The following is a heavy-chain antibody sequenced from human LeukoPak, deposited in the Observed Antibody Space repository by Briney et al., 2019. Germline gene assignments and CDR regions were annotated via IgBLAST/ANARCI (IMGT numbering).Heavy chain of an antibody. D-gene: IGHD1-26*01. CDR3: AKGGNYYNFDY. CDR1: GYSISSGYY. V-gene: IGHV4-38-2*01. CDR2: VYHSGST. Sequence: SETLSLTCAVSGYSISSGYYWGWIRQPPGKGLEWIGSVYHSGSTYYNPSLKSRVTISVDTSKNQFSLKLSSVTAADTAVYYCAKGGNYYNFDYWGQGTLVTVSS. J-gene: IGHJ4*02.